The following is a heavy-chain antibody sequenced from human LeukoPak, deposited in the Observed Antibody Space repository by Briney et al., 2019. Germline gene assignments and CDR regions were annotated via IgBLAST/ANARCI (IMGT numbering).Heavy chain of an antibody. Sequence: ASVEVSCKASGYTFTNYNINWVRQATGQGPEWMGWMNPNSGNTGYAQKFQGRVTITRDISISTAYMELSSLRSEDTAVYYCARDYGGNSGWFDPWGQGTLVTVSS. CDR3: ARDYGGNSGWFDP. CDR2: MNPNSGNT. V-gene: IGHV1-8*03. J-gene: IGHJ5*02. CDR1: GYTFTNYN. D-gene: IGHD4-23*01.